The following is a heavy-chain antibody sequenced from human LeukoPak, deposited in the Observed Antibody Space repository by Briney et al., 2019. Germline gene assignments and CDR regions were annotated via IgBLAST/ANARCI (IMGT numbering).Heavy chain of an antibody. D-gene: IGHD6-13*01. Sequence: GASVKVSCKASGYTFTSYAMNWVRQAPGQGLEWMGWINTNTGKPTYAQGFTGRFVFSLDTSVSTAYLQISSLKAEDTAVYYCARDQDPAAGVYYYYGMDVWGHGTTVTVSS. V-gene: IGHV7-4-1*02. CDR3: ARDQDPAAGVYYYYGMDV. CDR1: GYTFTSYA. J-gene: IGHJ6*02. CDR2: INTNTGKP.